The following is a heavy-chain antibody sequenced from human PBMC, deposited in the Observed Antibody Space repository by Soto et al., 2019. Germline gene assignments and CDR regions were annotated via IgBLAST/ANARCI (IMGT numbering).Heavy chain of an antibody. CDR1: GFTFSSYD. V-gene: IGHV3-13*01. D-gene: IGHD3-10*01. Sequence: GGSLRLSCAASGFTFSSYDMHWVRQATGKGLEWVSAIGTAGDTYYPGSVKGRFTISRENAKNSLYLQMNSLRAEDTAVYYCARGTLWFGESYTHYGMDVWGQGTTVTVSS. CDR3: ARGTLWFGESYTHYGMDV. CDR2: IGTAGDT. J-gene: IGHJ6*02.